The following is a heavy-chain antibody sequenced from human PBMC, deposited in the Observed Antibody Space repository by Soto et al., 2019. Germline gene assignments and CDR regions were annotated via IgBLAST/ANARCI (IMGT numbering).Heavy chain of an antibody. J-gene: IGHJ5*02. CDR2: INAANGDT. Sequence: ASGKVSCKASGYTFTSYGIHWVRQAPGQRLEWMGWINAANGDTKYSPKFQGRVTITRDTSASTAYMELSSLRSEDTAVYYCVRRHVSATGIDWFDPWGQGTLVTVSS. V-gene: IGHV1-3*01. D-gene: IGHD6-13*01. CDR1: GYTFTSYG. CDR3: VRRHVSATGIDWFDP.